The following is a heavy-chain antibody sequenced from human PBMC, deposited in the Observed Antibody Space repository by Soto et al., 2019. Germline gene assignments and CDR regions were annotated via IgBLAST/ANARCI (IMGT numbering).Heavy chain of an antibody. Sequence: SETLSLTCAVYGGSFSGYYWSWIRQPPGEGLEWIGEINHSGSTNYNPSLKSRVTISVDTSKNQFSLKLSSVTAADTAVYYCARAATRPTYYYYYGMDVWGQGTTVTVSS. J-gene: IGHJ6*02. CDR3: ARAATRPTYYYYYGMDV. CDR2: INHSGST. CDR1: GGSFSGYY. V-gene: IGHV4-34*01. D-gene: IGHD2-15*01.